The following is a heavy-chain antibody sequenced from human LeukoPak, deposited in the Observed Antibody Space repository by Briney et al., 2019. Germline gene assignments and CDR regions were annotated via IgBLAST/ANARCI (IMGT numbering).Heavy chain of an antibody. D-gene: IGHD3-22*01. CDR1: GFTFSNTW. J-gene: IGHJ4*02. Sequence: GGSLRLSCAASGFTFSNTWMSWVRQAPGKGLEWVGRIKSKTDGGTTDNAAPVKGRFSISRDDSEQTLYLQMNSLKTEDTAVYYCTTAIRWVVVIDYWGQGALVTASS. CDR3: TTAIRWVVVIDY. CDR2: IKSKTDGGTT. V-gene: IGHV3-15*01.